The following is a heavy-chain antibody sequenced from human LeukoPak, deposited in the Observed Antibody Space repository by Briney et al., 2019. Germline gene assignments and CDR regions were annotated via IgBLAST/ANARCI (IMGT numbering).Heavy chain of an antibody. V-gene: IGHV4-61*01. Sequence: SETLSLTCTVSGGSISSSSYYWSWIRQPPGKGLEWIGYIYYTGSTNYNPSLKSRVTISMDTSNNQFSLRLSSVTAADTAVYYCAREVVVAATWFDPWGQGTLVTVSS. D-gene: IGHD2-15*01. CDR3: AREVVVAATWFDP. J-gene: IGHJ5*02. CDR1: GGSISSSSYY. CDR2: IYYTGST.